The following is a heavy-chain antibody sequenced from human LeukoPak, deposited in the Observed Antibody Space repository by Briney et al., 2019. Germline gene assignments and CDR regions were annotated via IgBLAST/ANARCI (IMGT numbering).Heavy chain of an antibody. CDR3: ARELGGVPGADYYYYGMDV. V-gene: IGHV1-69*04. CDR2: IIPILGIA. Sequence: SVKVSCKASGGTFSSYAISWVRQAPRQGLEWMGRIIPILGIANYAQKFQGRVTITADKSTSTAYVELSSLRSEDTAVYYCARELGGVPGADYYYYGMDVWGQGTTVTVSS. J-gene: IGHJ6*02. D-gene: IGHD2-2*01. CDR1: GGTFSSYA.